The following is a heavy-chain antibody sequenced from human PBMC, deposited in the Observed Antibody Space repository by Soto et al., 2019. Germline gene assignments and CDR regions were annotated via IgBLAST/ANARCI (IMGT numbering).Heavy chain of an antibody. CDR2: LSAYSGNT. J-gene: IGHJ4*01. Sequence: QVQLVQSGAEVKKPGPPVRVSSKASGNPFPTYGLTWVRQAPGKGLGRWDGLSAYSGNTTYAQKLQGRLTVTTDTSTNTAYMDLRSLRSDDTAVYYCARVVKAGDYGDYGRYYFDYWGHGTLVTVSS. V-gene: IGHV1-18*04. CDR3: ARVVKAGDYGDYGRYYFDY. CDR1: GNPFPTYG. D-gene: IGHD4-17*01.